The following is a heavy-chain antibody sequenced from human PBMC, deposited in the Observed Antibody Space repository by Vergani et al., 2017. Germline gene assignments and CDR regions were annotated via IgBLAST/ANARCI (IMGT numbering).Heavy chain of an antibody. CDR2: ISSSSSYI. J-gene: IGHJ3*02. D-gene: IGHD3-16*02. CDR1: GFTFSSYS. CDR3: ARIVRLGELSPNDAFDI. Sequence: EVQLVESGGGLVQPGGSLRLSCSASGFTFSSYSINWVRQAPGKGLEWVSSISSSSSYIYYADSVKGRFTISRDNAKNSLYLQMNSLRAEDTAVYYCARIVRLGELSPNDAFDIWGQGTMVTVSS. V-gene: IGHV3-21*01.